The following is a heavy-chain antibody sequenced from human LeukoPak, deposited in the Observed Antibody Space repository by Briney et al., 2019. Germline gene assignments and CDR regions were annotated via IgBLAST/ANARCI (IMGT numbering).Heavy chain of an antibody. V-gene: IGHV4-59*01. CDR1: GGSISSYY. D-gene: IGHD4-17*01. Sequence: PSETLSLTCTVSGGSISSYYWCWIRQPPGKGLEWIGYIYYSGSTNYNPSLKSRVTISVDTSKNQFSLKLSSVTAADTAVYYCARVFGYGDYVHFDYWGQGTLVTVSS. CDR3: ARVFGYGDYVHFDY. CDR2: IYYSGST. J-gene: IGHJ4*02.